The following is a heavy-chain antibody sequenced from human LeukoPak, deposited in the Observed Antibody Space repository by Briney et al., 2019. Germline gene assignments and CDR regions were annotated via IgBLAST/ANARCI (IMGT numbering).Heavy chain of an antibody. D-gene: IGHD2-2*01. CDR1: GFTVSTYE. CDR2: ISSSTSYT. CDR3: ARGTYAFDI. V-gene: IGHV3-11*06. Sequence: PGGSLRLSCAASGFTVSTYEMNWIRQAPGKGLEWVSYISSSTSYTNYADSVKGRFTISRDNAKNSLYLQMNSLRAEDTAVYYCARGTYAFDIWGQGTMVTVSS. J-gene: IGHJ3*02.